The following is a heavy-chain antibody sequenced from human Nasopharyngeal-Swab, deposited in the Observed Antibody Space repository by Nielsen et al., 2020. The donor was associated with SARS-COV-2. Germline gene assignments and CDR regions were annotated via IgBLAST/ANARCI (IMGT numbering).Heavy chain of an antibody. V-gene: IGHV1-69*13. J-gene: IGHJ4*02. CDR1: GGTFSSYA. D-gene: IGHD6-19*01. Sequence: SVKVSCKASGGTFSSYAISWVRQAPGQGLEWMGGIIPIFGTANYAQKFQGRVTITADESTSTAYMELSSLRSEDTAVYYCARSSGWYGTLDYWGQGTLVTVSS. CDR2: IIPIFGTA. CDR3: ARSSGWYGTLDY.